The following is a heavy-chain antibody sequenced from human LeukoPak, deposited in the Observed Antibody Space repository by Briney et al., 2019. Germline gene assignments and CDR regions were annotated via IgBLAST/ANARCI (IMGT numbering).Heavy chain of an antibody. V-gene: IGHV3-72*01. CDR2: ITNKDNSYTI. Sequence: GGSLRLSCAASGFTFSGRYMDWVRQAPGKGLEWVARITNKDNSYTIQYAASVKGRFTISRNDSKNSLYLQMNSLKIEDTAVYYCTRDGGGGAVADYWGQGALVTVSS. CDR1: GFTFSGRY. D-gene: IGHD6-19*01. CDR3: TRDGGGGAVADY. J-gene: IGHJ4*02.